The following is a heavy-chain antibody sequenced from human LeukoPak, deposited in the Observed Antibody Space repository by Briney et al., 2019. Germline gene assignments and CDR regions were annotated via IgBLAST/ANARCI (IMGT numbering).Heavy chain of an antibody. D-gene: IGHD5-12*01. J-gene: IGHJ4*02. Sequence: GGSLRLSCAASGFTFSSNWMHWVRQAPGKGLVWVSRINSDGSTTSYADSVRGRFTISRDNAKNSLYLQMNSLRAEDTAVYYCARVPYSGYNLLDYWGQGTLVTVSS. CDR1: GFTFSSNW. V-gene: IGHV3-74*01. CDR2: INSDGSTT. CDR3: ARVPYSGYNLLDY.